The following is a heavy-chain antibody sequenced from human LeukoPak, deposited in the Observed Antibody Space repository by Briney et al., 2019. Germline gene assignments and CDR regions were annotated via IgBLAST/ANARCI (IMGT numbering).Heavy chain of an antibody. Sequence: GGSLRLSCAASGFTFDDYGMSWVRQAPGKGLEWVSGINWNGGSTGYADSVKGRFTISRDNAKNSLHLQMNSLRAEDTALYYCARDPSGTYRGYYFDYWGQGALVTVSS. CDR3: ARDPSGTYRGYYFDY. J-gene: IGHJ4*02. V-gene: IGHV3-20*04. D-gene: IGHD1-26*01. CDR1: GFTFDDYG. CDR2: INWNGGST.